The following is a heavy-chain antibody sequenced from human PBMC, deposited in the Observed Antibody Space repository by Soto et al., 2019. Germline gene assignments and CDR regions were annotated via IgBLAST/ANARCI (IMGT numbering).Heavy chain of an antibody. CDR1: GFTFSSYG. CDR2: ISYDGSNK. J-gene: IGHJ3*02. V-gene: IGHV3-30*18. Sequence: GGSLRLSCAASGFTFSSYGMHWVRQAPGKGLEWVAVISYDGSNKYYADSVKGRFTISRDNSKNTLYLQMNSLRAEDTAVYYCAKTWTAEYEAGFVNYCDDSNGRYLAAFDIWGQGTMVTVSS. D-gene: IGHD3-22*01. CDR3: AKTWTAEYEAGFVNYCDDSNGRYLAAFDI.